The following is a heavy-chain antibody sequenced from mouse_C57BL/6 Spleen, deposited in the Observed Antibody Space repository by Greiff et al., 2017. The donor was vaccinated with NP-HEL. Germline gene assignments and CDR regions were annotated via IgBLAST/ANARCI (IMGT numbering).Heavy chain of an antibody. CDR2: IYPGSGST. J-gene: IGHJ4*01. CDR1: GYTFTSYW. Sequence: QVQLQQPGAELVKPGASVKMSCKASGYTFTSYWITWVKQRPGQGLEWIGDIYPGSGSTNYNEKFKSKATLTVDTSSSTAYMQLSSLTSEDSAVYYCARRGGSSLDYYAMDYWGQGTSVTVSS. CDR3: ARRGGSSLDYYAMDY. D-gene: IGHD1-1*01. V-gene: IGHV1-55*01.